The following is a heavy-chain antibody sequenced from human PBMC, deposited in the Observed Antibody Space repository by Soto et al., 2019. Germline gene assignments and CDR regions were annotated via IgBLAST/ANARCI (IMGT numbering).Heavy chain of an antibody. Sequence: GGSLRLSCAASGFTFSSYAMHWVRQAPGKGLEWVAVISYDGSNKYYADSGKGRFTISRDNSKNTLYLQMNSLRAEDTAVYYCASEDIAALHGGMDVWGQGTTVTVSS. D-gene: IGHD6-13*01. J-gene: IGHJ6*02. CDR1: GFTFSSYA. V-gene: IGHV3-30-3*01. CDR3: ASEDIAALHGGMDV. CDR2: ISYDGSNK.